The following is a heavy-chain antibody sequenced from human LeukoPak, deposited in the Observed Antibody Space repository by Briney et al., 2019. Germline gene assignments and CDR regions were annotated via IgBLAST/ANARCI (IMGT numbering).Heavy chain of an antibody. CDR2: IYYRGYT. V-gene: IGHV4-59*01. J-gene: IGHJ6*02. Sequence: PSETLSLTCTVSGGSISSYYWSWIRQPPGKGLEWMGYIYYRGYTYYNPSLKSRVTISVDTSKNQFSLKLSAVTAADTAVYYCARVRGYCTSTSCHNYYYYGMDVWGQATTVTVSS. D-gene: IGHD2-2*01. CDR1: GGSISSYY. CDR3: ARVRGYCTSTSCHNYYYYGMDV.